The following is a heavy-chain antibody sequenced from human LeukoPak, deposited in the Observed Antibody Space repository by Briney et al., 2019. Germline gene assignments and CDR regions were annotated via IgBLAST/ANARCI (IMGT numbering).Heavy chain of an antibody. V-gene: IGHV4-59*12. D-gene: IGHD2-2*01. J-gene: IGHJ4*01. CDR1: GGSISSYY. CDR2: IYYSGST. CDR3: GVIVVPAAMDY. Sequence: SETLSLTCTVSGGSISSYYWSWIRQPPGKGLEWIGYIYYSGSTNYNPSLKSRVTISVDTSKNQFSLKLSSVTAADTAVYYCGVIVVPAAMDYWGQEPWSPSPQ.